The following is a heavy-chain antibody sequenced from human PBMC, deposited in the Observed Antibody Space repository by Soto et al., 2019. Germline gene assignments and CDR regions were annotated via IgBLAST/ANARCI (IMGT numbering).Heavy chain of an antibody. D-gene: IGHD3-22*01. CDR2: ISGSGGST. J-gene: IGHJ4*02. CDR1: GFTFSSYA. V-gene: IGHV3-23*01. CDR3: AKTLYYYDTGGYQ. Sequence: EVQLLESGGGLVQPGGSLRLSCAASGFTFSSYAMSWVGQVPGKGLEWVSTISGSGGSTYYADSVKGRFTISRDNSKNTLYLQMNSLRAEDTAVYYCAKTLYYYDTGGYQWGQGTLVTVSS.